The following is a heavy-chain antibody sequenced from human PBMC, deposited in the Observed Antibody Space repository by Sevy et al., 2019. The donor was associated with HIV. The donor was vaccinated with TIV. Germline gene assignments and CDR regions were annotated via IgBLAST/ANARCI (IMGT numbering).Heavy chain of an antibody. CDR1: GGSISSYY. CDR3: ARDLTGEAVAGTVNWFDP. D-gene: IGHD6-19*01. J-gene: IGHJ5*02. Sequence: SETLSLTCTVSGGSISSYYWSWIRQPAGKGLEWIGRIYTSGSTNYNPSLRSRVTMSVDTSKNQFSLKLSSVTAADTATYFCARDLTGEAVAGTVNWFDPWGQGTLVTVSS. V-gene: IGHV4-4*07. CDR2: IYTSGST.